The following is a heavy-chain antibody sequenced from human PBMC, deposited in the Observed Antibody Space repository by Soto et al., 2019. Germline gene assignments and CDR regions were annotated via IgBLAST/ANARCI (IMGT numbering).Heavy chain of an antibody. D-gene: IGHD3-10*01. Sequence: QVQLQESGPGLVKPSETLSLTCTVSGGSISSYYWSWIRQPPGKGLEWIGYIYYSGSTNYNPSLKGRVTIPVDPPQIQVSLKLSSVTAADTAVYYCARAQWFGPGRVGYFDYWGQGTLVTVSS. J-gene: IGHJ4*02. CDR3: ARAQWFGPGRVGYFDY. CDR1: GGSISSYY. V-gene: IGHV4-59*01. CDR2: IYYSGST.